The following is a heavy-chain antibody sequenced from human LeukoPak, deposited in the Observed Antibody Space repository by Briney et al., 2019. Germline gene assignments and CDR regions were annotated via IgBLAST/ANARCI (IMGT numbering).Heavy chain of an antibody. Sequence: PGGSLRLSCAASGFTFSSYSMNWVRQAPGKGLEWVSSISSSSSYIYYADSVKGRFTISRDNAKNSLYLQMNSLRAEDTAVYYCAREGLQPLLYGADFDYWGQGTLVTVSS. D-gene: IGHD2-2*02. J-gene: IGHJ4*02. V-gene: IGHV3-21*01. CDR1: GFTFSSYS. CDR2: ISSSSSYI. CDR3: AREGLQPLLYGADFDY.